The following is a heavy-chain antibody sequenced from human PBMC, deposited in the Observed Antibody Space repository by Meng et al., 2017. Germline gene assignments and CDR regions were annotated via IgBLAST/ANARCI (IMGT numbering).Heavy chain of an antibody. J-gene: IGHJ4*02. V-gene: IGHV3-30*01. D-gene: IGHD1-26*01. CDR3: ASIGY. CDR2: ISYDGSNK. Sequence: QGHLVESRGRVVQPGSSLRLSGAASGFTFSSYAMNWVRQAPGKGLEWVAVISYDGSNKYYADSVKGRFTISRDNSKNTLYLQMNSLRAEDTAVYYCASIGYWGQGTLVTVSS. CDR1: GFTFSSYA.